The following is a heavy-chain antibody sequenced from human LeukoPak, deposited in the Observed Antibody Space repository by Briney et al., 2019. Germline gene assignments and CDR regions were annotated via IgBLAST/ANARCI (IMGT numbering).Heavy chain of an antibody. CDR2: IDASDSYT. CDR3: ARGLRGGPSGGGLDY. Sequence: ESLRISCKGSGYSFTTYWITWVRQMPGKGLEWMGRIDASDSYTNYSPSFQGHVTISADKSINTAYLQWSSLKASDTAMYYCARGLRGGPSGGGLDYWGQGTLVTVSS. V-gene: IGHV5-10-1*01. J-gene: IGHJ4*02. CDR1: GYSFTTYW. D-gene: IGHD2-15*01.